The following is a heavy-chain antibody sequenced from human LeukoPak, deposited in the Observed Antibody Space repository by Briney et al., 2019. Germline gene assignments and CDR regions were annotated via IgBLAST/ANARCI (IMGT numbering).Heavy chain of an antibody. J-gene: IGHJ6*03. CDR2: INPSGGST. CDR3: ARDGRPIMVYAIFGYYYMDV. D-gene: IGHD2-8*01. CDR1: GYTFTSYY. V-gene: IGHV1-46*01. Sequence: ASVKVSCKASGYTFTSYYMHWVRQAPGQGLEWMGIINPSGGSTSYAQKFQGRVTMTRDTSTSTVYMELSSLRSVDTAVYYCARDGRPIMVYAIFGYYYMDVWGKGTTVTVSS.